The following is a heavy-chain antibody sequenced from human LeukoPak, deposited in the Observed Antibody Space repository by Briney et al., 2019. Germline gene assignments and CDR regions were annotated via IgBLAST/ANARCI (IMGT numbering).Heavy chain of an antibody. CDR2: IYTSGST. Sequence: PSETLSLTCTVSGGSISSYYWSWIRQPAGKGLEWIGRIYTSGSTNYNPSLKSRVTMSVDTSKNQFSLKLSSVTAADTAVYYCARDSSSSGRYYYMDVRGKGTTVTVSS. CDR1: GGSISSYY. V-gene: IGHV4-4*07. CDR3: ARDSSSSGRYYYMDV. J-gene: IGHJ6*03. D-gene: IGHD6-6*01.